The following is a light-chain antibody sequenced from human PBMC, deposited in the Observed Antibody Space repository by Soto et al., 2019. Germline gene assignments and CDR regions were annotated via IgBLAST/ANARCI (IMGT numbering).Light chain of an antibody. CDR3: QHSISAPLT. Sequence: DIQMTQSPSSLSASAGDRVTITCRASQSISSYLNWYQQKPGKAPKLLIYAASSLQSGVPSRFSGSGSGTDFTLTIAGLQPEDSASYFCQHSISAPLTFGGGTKVDIK. CDR2: AAS. J-gene: IGKJ4*01. CDR1: QSISSY. V-gene: IGKV1-39*01.